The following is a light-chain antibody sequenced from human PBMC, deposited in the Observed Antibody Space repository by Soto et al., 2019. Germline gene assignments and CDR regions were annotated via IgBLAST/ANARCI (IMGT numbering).Light chain of an antibody. CDR2: GAS. Sequence: EIVLTQSPGILSLSPGDRATLSCRTSQSVNSNSLAWYQQKPGQAPRLLLYGASTRAIGIPDRFSGSGSGTDFTLTISRLEPGDFAVYYCQQYGTSPPLTFGGGTEVEIK. CDR1: QSVNSNS. J-gene: IGKJ4*01. CDR3: QQYGTSPPLT. V-gene: IGKV3-20*01.